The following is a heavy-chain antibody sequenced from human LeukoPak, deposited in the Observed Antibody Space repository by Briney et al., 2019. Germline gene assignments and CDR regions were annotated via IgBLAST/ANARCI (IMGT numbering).Heavy chain of an antibody. V-gene: IGHV1-46*01. CDR1: GGTFSSYT. CDR2: INPTGGST. CDR3: ARAGSSGDYQAGSFEY. D-gene: IGHD1-26*01. Sequence: GASVKVSCKASGGTFSSYTISWVRQAPGQGLEWVGIINPTGGSTNYAQKFQGRVTMTRDMSTTTVYMDLSSLKSEDTAVYYCARAGSSGDYQAGSFEYWGQGTLVTVSS. J-gene: IGHJ4*02.